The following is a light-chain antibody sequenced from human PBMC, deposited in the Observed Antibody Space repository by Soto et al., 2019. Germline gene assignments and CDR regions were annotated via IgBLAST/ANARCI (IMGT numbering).Light chain of an antibody. V-gene: IGLV1-51*01. CDR2: DNN. CDR3: GTWDSSLIAGV. CDR1: SSNIGNNY. J-gene: IGLJ1*01. Sequence: QSVLTQPPSVSAAPGQKVTISCSGSSSNIGNNYVSWYQHLPGTAPKLLIYDNNNRPSGIPDRFSGSKSGTSATLGITGLQTGDEADYYCGTWDSSLIAGVFGTGTKVTV.